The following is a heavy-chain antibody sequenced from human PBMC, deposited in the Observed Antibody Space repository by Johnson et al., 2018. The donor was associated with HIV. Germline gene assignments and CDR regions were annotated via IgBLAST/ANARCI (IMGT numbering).Heavy chain of an antibody. CDR1: GFTFDDYG. V-gene: IGHV3-20*04. CDR2: INWTGGST. CDR3: AKDRGLERRERAFDI. Sequence: MQLVESGGGVVRPGGSLRLSCAASGFTFDDYGMSWVRQAPGKGLEWVSGINWTGGSTGYADSVKGRFTISRANAKNSLYLQMNSLRAEDTALYYCAKDRGLERRERAFDIWGQGTMVTVSS. J-gene: IGHJ3*02. D-gene: IGHD1-1*01.